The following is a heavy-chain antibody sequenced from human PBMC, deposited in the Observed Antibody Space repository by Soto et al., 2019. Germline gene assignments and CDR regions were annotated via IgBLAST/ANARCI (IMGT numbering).Heavy chain of an antibody. D-gene: IGHD6-13*01. CDR1: GGSISSYY. Sequence: SETLSLTCTVSGGSISSYYWSWIRQPPGKGLEWIGYIYYSGSTNYNPSLKSRVTISVDTSKNQFSLKLSSVTAADTAMYYCAREGGSSWFDAFDIWGQGTMVTVSS. V-gene: IGHV4-59*01. CDR3: AREGGSSWFDAFDI. J-gene: IGHJ3*02. CDR2: IYYSGST.